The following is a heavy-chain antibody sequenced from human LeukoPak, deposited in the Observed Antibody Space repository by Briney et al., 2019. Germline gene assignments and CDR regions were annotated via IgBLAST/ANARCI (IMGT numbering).Heavy chain of an antibody. CDR1: GFTFTNYA. V-gene: IGHV3-23*03. CDR2: IYKGGSI. CDR3: ASRGPAYYFDY. D-gene: IGHD1-14*01. Sequence: PGGSLRLSCAASGFTFTNYAMYWVRQAPGKGLEWVSVIYKGGSIYYADSVKGRFTISRDNSKNTLFLQMNSLRAEDTAVYYCASRGPAYYFDYWGQGTLVTVSS. J-gene: IGHJ4*02.